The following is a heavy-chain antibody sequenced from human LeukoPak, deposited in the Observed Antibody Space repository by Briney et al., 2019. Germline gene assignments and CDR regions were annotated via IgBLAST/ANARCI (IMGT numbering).Heavy chain of an antibody. D-gene: IGHD6-13*01. CDR2: IYPGDSDT. Sequence: GESLKISCKGSGYRFTDYWIAWVRQMPGKGLEWMGIIYPGDSDTRYSPSFQGQVTISADKSISPAYLQWSSLKASDTAMYYCARSYSSSWYRDNNWFDPWGQGTLVTVSS. CDR3: ARSYSSSWYRDNNWFDP. CDR1: GYRFTDYW. J-gene: IGHJ5*02. V-gene: IGHV5-51*01.